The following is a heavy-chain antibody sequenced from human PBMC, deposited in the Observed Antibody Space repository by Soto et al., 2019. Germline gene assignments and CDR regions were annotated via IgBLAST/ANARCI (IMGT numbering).Heavy chain of an antibody. D-gene: IGHD1-20*01. Sequence: GASVRVSCKASGFTFTSSAVQWVRQARGQRLEWIGWIVVGSGNTNYAQKFQERVTITRDMSTSTAYMELSSLRSEDTAVYYCAAERNWNQYAFDIWGQGTMVTVSS. CDR3: AAERNWNQYAFDI. CDR1: GFTFTSSA. CDR2: IVVGSGNT. J-gene: IGHJ3*02. V-gene: IGHV1-58*01.